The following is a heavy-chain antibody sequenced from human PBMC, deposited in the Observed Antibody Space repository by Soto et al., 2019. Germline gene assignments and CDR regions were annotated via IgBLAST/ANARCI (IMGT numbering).Heavy chain of an antibody. J-gene: IGHJ4*02. CDR2: ISYDGSNK. Sequence: GGSLRLSCAASGFTFSSYGMHWVRQAPGKGLEWVAVISYDGSNKYYADSVKGRFTISRDNSKNTLYLQMNSLRAEDTAVYYCAKDCTNGVCFGGFDYWGQGTLVTVSS. CDR3: AKDCTNGVCFGGFDY. V-gene: IGHV3-30*18. CDR1: GFTFSSYG. D-gene: IGHD2-8*01.